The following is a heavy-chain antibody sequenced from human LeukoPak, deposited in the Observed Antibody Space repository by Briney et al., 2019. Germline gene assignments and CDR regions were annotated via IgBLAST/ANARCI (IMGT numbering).Heavy chain of an antibody. Sequence: GESLRLSCAVSEITLSNYGMTWVRQAPGKGLEWVAGLSGSGGSTSYADSVKGRFTISRDNSKNTLYLQMNSLRAEDTAVYYCAKDLAWGFGELLFDYWGQGTLVTVSS. CDR3: AKDLAWGFGELLFDY. CDR2: LSGSGGST. J-gene: IGHJ4*02. V-gene: IGHV3-23*01. D-gene: IGHD3-10*01. CDR1: EITLSNYG.